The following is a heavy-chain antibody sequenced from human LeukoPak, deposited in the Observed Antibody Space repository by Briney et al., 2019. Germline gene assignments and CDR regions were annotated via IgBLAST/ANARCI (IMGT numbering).Heavy chain of an antibody. D-gene: IGHD3-10*01. CDR1: GYTFTSYG. CDR2: INPNSGGT. V-gene: IGHV1-2*02. Sequence: ASVKVSCKASGYTFTSYGISWVRQAPGQGLEWMGWINPNSGGTNYAQKFQGRVTMTRDTSISTAYMELSRLRSDDTAVYYCARDMVRGAELWGQGTMVTVSS. J-gene: IGHJ3*01. CDR3: ARDMVRGAEL.